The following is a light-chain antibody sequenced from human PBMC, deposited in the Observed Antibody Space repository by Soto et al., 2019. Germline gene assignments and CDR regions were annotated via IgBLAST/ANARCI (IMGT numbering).Light chain of an antibody. J-gene: IGKJ5*01. CDR2: GAS. Sequence: EIVLTQYPASLSLSPGERATLSCRASQSVDSYLVWYQQKPGQAPRLLIFGASNRATGLPARFSGSGSGTDFTLTINSLEPDDCAVYYCQQRDSWPITFGQGTRLEIK. CDR3: QQRDSWPIT. CDR1: QSVDSY. V-gene: IGKV3-11*01.